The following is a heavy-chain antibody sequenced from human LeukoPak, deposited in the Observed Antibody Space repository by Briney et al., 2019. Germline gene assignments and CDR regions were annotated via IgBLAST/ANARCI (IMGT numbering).Heavy chain of an antibody. V-gene: IGHV3-30*03. CDR2: ISYDGSEK. D-gene: IGHD5-18*01. CDR3: ARDLYSYGPFDY. Sequence: PGGSLRLSCAASGFAFSGYSMNWVRQAPGKGLDWVALISYDGSEKSYADSVKGRFTISRHNTKNTLYLQINILRAEDTAVYYCARDLYSYGPFDYWGQGTLVTVSS. J-gene: IGHJ4*02. CDR1: GFAFSGYS.